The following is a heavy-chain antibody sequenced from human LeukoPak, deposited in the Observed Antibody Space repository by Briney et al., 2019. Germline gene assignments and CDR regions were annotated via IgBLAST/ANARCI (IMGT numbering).Heavy chain of an antibody. CDR1: GGSISSSSYY. J-gene: IGHJ4*02. Sequence: SETLSLTCTVSGGSISSSSYYWGWIRQPPGKGLEWIGSIYYSGSTYYNPSLKSRVTISVDTSKNQFSLKLSSVTAADTAVYYCARSPEAYDSSGYDYWGQGTLVTVPS. V-gene: IGHV4-39*01. CDR3: ARSPEAYDSSGYDY. CDR2: IYYSGST. D-gene: IGHD3-22*01.